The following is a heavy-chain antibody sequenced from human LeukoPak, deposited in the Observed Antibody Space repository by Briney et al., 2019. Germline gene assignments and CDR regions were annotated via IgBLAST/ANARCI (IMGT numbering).Heavy chain of an antibody. D-gene: IGHD3-22*01. Sequence: ASVKVSCKASGYTFTCYAMHWVRQAPGQRLEWMGWVNAGNGNTKYSQKFQGRVTITRDTSASTAYMELSSLRSEDTAVYYCASVDYYDSSGYYYYYGMDVWGQGTTVTVSS. V-gene: IGHV1-3*01. CDR1: GYTFTCYA. CDR3: ASVDYYDSSGYYYYYGMDV. J-gene: IGHJ6*02. CDR2: VNAGNGNT.